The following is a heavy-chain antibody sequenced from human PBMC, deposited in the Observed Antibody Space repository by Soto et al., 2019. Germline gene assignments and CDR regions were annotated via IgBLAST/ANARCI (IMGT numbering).Heavy chain of an antibody. CDR1: GGSFGGYY. CDR2: INHSGST. V-gene: IGHV4-34*01. CDR3: ARGGRPGSYSSSWYSNAFDI. Sequence: PSETLCLTWAVDGGSFGGYYWSWISQPPGKGLEWIGEINHSGSTNYTPSLKSRVTISVDTSKTQFSLKLSSVTAADTAVYYCARGGRPGSYSSSWYSNAFDIWGHGTMVTVSS. D-gene: IGHD6-13*01. J-gene: IGHJ3*02.